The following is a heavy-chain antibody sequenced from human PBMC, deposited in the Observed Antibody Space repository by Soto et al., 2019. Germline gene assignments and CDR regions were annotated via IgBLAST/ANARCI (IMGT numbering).Heavy chain of an antibody. J-gene: IGHJ6*03. D-gene: IGHD3-10*01. Sequence: ASVKVSCKASGGTFSSYTISWVRQAPGQGLEWTGRIIPILGIANYAQKFQGRVTITADKSTSTAYMELSSLRSEDTAVYYCSRGEDYYYYMDVWGKGTTVTVSS. CDR3: SRGEDYYYYMDV. CDR1: GGTFSSYT. V-gene: IGHV1-69*02. CDR2: IIPILGIA.